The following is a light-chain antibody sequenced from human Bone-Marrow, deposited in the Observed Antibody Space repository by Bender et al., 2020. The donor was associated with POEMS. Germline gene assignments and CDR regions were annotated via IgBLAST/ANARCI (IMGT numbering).Light chain of an antibody. J-gene: IGLJ3*02. CDR2: EVD. CDR3: QSYDNSLGGWV. Sequence: QSVLTQPASVSGSPGQSITISCTGNTGDIGDDKYVSWYQQHPGKAPKLIIYEVDNRPSWVPDRFSGSKSGNTASLTVSGLQAEDEGDYYCQSYDNSLGGWVFGGGTKLTVL. V-gene: IGLV2-14*01. CDR1: TGDIGDDKY.